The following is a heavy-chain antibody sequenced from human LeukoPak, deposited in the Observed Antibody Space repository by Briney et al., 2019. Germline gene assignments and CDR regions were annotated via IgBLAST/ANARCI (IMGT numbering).Heavy chain of an antibody. CDR1: GFTFSSYA. D-gene: IGHD3-22*01. J-gene: IGHJ4*02. CDR2: ISGSGGST. V-gene: IGHV3-23*01. Sequence: GGSLRLSCAASGFTFSSYAMSWVRQARGKGLEWVSAISGSGGSTYYADSVKGRFTISRDNSKNTLYLQMNSLRAEDTAVYYCAKVLYYYDSSGPFDYWGQGTLVTVSS. CDR3: AKVLYYYDSSGPFDY.